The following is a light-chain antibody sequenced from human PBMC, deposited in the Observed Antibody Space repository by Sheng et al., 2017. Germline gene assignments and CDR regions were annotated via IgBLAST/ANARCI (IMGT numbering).Light chain of an antibody. J-gene: IGKJ1*01. Sequence: DIQMTQSPSTLSASIGDRVNITCRASQSISDWLAWYQQKPGKAPKLLIYLASTLESGVPSRFSGSGFGTEFTLTINSLQPDDFATYYCQQYNSFSPWAFGQGT. CDR2: LAS. CDR1: QSISDW. CDR3: QQYNSFSPWA. V-gene: IGKV1-5*03.